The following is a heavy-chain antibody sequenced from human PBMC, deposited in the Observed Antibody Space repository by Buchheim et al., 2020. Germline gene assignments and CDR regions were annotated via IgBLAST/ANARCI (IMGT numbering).Heavy chain of an antibody. CDR1: GFTFSSYA. V-gene: IGHV3-30-3*01. CDR2: ISYDGSNK. J-gene: IGHJ4*02. CDR3: ARDLGYDSSGHFDY. D-gene: IGHD3-22*01. Sequence: QVQLVESGGGVVQPGRSLRLSCAASGFTFSSYAMHWVRQAPGKGLEWVAVISYDGSNKYYADSVTGRFTISRDNSKNTLYLQMNSLRAEDTAVYYCARDLGYDSSGHFDYWGQGTL.